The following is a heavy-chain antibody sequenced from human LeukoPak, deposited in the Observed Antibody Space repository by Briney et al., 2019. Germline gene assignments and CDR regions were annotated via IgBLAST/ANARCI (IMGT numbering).Heavy chain of an antibody. V-gene: IGHV3-48*03. CDR1: GFTFTDYA. Sequence: GGSLRLSCAASGFTFTDYAMTWVRQAPGKGLEGVSYISSSGSTIYYADSVKGRFTISRDNAKNSLYLQMNSLRAEDTAVYYCAELGITMIGGVWGKGTTVTISS. CDR2: ISSSGSTI. J-gene: IGHJ6*04. D-gene: IGHD3-10*02. CDR3: AELGITMIGGV.